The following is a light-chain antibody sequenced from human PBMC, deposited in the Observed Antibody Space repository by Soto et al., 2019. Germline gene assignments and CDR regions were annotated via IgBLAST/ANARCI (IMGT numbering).Light chain of an antibody. CDR1: QSLAYSDGRTY. CDR3: MPVAHCPFS. J-gene: IGKJ4*01. V-gene: IGKV2-30*01. CDR2: KVS. Sequence: DVVMTQSPLSLPVTLGQPASISCRSSQSLAYSDGRTYLNWFQQRPGQSPRRLIYKVSNGDSVVTDRFSGSVSGNVFTLKISRVAAEDVGVYYCMPVAHCPFSFDGGPKVEIK.